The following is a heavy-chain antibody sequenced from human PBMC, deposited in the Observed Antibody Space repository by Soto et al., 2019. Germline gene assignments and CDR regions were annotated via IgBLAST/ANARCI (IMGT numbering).Heavy chain of an antibody. V-gene: IGHV4-59*08. J-gene: IGHJ4*02. CDR2: IYYSGSI. D-gene: IGHD3-22*01. CDR1: GGSISSYY. Sequence: SETLSLTCTVSGGSISSYYWSWIRQPPGKGLEWIGYIYYSGSINYNPSLKSRVTISVDTSKNQFSLKLNSMTAADTAVYYCARAPYYYDSSGFSVYFDYGGQGTLVTVPS. CDR3: ARAPYYYDSSGFSVYFDY.